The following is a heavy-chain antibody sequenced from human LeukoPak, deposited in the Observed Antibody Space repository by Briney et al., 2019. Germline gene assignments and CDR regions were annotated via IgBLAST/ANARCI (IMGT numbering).Heavy chain of an antibody. CDR1: GGSVSSGSYY. D-gene: IGHD3-9*01. CDR3: ARSLDWFIFDY. V-gene: IGHV4-61*01. J-gene: IGHJ4*02. CDR2: IYYSGST. Sequence: SETLSLNGTVSGGSVSSGSYYWSWIRQPPGKGLEWIGYIYYSGSTNYNPSLKSRVTISVDTSKNQFSLKLSSVTAADTAVYYCARSLDWFIFDYWGQGTLVTVSS.